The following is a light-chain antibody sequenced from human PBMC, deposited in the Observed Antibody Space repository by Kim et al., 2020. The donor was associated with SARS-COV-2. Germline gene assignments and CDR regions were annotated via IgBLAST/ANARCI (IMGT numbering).Light chain of an antibody. J-gene: IGLJ3*02. CDR2: YDS. CDR1: SIGSKS. Sequence: AQGKTASITCGGNSIGSKSVHWYQQKPGQAPVLVIYYDSDRPSGIPERFSGSNSGNTATLTISRVEAGDEADYYCQVWDSSSDHPVFGGGTQLTVL. CDR3: QVWDSSSDHPV. V-gene: IGLV3-21*04.